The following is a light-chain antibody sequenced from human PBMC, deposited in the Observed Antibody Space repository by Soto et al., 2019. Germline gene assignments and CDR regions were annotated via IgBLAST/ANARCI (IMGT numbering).Light chain of an antibody. CDR2: DVS. CDR1: SSDVGGYNY. J-gene: IGLJ2*01. CDR3: SSYTSGSTLV. Sequence: QSALTQPASVSGSPGQSITISCTGTSSDVGGYNYVSWYQQHPGKAPKLMIYDVSYRPSGVSNRFSGSKSGNTASLTISGLQADDGADYYCSSYTSGSTLVFGGGTKLTVL. V-gene: IGLV2-14*01.